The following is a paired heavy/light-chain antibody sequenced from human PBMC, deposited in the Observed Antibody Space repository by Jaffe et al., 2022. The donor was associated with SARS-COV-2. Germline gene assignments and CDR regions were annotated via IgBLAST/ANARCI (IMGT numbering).Heavy chain of an antibody. CDR1: GFTFSSYA. V-gene: IGHV3-23*01. CDR3: AKTVSVFNTQQNRQGIAAAGPHFDY. Sequence: EVQLLESGGGLVQPGGSLRLSCAASGFTFSSYAMSWVRQAPGKGLEWVSAISGSGGSTYYADSVKGRFTISRDNSKNTLYLQMNSLRAEDTAVYYCAKTVSVFNTQQNRQGIAAAGPHFDYWGQGTLVTVSS. J-gene: IGHJ4*02. D-gene: IGHD6-13*01. CDR2: ISGSGGST.
Light chain of an antibody. CDR2: AAS. CDR3: QQYYSYPIT. CDR1: QGISSY. Sequence: AIRMTQSPSSFSASTGDRVTITCRASQGISSYLAWYQQKPGKAPKLLIYAASTLQSGVPSRFSGSGSGTDFTLTISCLQSEDFATYYCQQYYSYPITFGQGTRLEIK. V-gene: IGKV1-8*01. J-gene: IGKJ5*01.